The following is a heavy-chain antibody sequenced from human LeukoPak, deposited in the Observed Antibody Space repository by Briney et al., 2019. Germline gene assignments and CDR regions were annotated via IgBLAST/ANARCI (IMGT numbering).Heavy chain of an antibody. J-gene: IGHJ5*02. CDR3: ARSSGGSCYGCHWFDP. CDR1: GGTFSSCA. CDR2: IIPIFGTA. V-gene: IGHV1-69*05. D-gene: IGHD2-15*01. Sequence: ASVKVSCKASGGTFSSCAISWVRQAPGQGLEWMGGIIPIFGTANYAQKFQGRVTITTDESTSTAYMELSSLRSEDTAVYYCARSSGGSCYGCHWFDPWGQGTLVTVSS.